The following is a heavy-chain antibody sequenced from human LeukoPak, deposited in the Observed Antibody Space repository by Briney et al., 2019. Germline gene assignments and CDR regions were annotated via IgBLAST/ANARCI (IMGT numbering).Heavy chain of an antibody. CDR3: RLLKTMIVEY. J-gene: IGHJ4*02. V-gene: IGHV1-2*02. CDR1: GYTFTGYY. CDR2: INPNSGGT. D-gene: IGHD3-22*01. Sequence: ASVKVSCKASGYTFTGYYMHWVRQAPGQGLEWMGWINPNSGGTNYAQKSQGRVTMTRDTSISTAYMELSRLRSDDTAVYYCRLLKTMIVEYWGQGTLVTVSS.